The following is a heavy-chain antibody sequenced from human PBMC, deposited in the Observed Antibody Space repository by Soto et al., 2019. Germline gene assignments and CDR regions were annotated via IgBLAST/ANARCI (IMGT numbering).Heavy chain of an antibody. Sequence: SQTLRLSSTVADGSISGYYWRCILQPQGKGLDWIGEIYHSGSTNYNPSLKSRVNISVDKSKYQFSLKLSCVTAADTAVYYCARSPYSSGYYPRWYYHGMGVWGQGTTVTVSS. D-gene: IGHD3-22*01. CDR2: IYHSGST. CDR3: ARSPYSSGYYPRWYYHGMGV. CDR1: DGSISGYY. V-gene: IGHV4-59*12. J-gene: IGHJ6*02.